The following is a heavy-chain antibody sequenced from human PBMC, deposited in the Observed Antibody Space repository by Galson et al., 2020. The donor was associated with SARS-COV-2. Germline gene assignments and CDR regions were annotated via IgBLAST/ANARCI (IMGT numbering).Heavy chain of an antibody. CDR1: GTSISSGSYT. J-gene: IGHJ3*02. V-gene: IGHV4-30-2*01. CDR3: ARLHYGEYAPEAFDI. CDR2: ISHSGGT. Sequence: SEILSRTCAVLGTSISSGSYTWNWIRQPPGKGLEWIGYISHSGGTYYHPSLKSRVTISGDRSKNQFSLRLSSVTAADTAVYYCARLHYGEYAPEAFDIWGPGTRVTVAS. D-gene: IGHD4-17*01.